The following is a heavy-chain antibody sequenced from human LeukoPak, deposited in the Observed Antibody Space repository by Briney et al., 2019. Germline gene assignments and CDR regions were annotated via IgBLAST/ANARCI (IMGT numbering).Heavy chain of an antibody. V-gene: IGHV3-30*18. D-gene: IGHD3-16*01. CDR1: GFTFSSFP. CDR3: AKGQGFDYYYAMDV. CDR2: ISYDGSNK. J-gene: IGHJ6*02. Sequence: TGGSLRLSCAASGFTFSSFPMTWVRQAPGKGLEWVVVISYDGSNKYYVDSVKGRFTISRDNSKNTLYLQMNSLRAEDTAVYYCAKGQGFDYYYAMDVWGQGTTVTVSS.